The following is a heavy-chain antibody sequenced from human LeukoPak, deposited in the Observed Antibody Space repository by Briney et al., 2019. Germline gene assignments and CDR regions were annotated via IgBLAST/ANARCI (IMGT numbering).Heavy chain of an antibody. CDR2: ISSSSSTI. CDR3: ACPAAKPECGY. V-gene: IGHV3-48*02. Sequence: GGSLRLSCAASGFTFSSYWMNWVRQAPGKGLEWVSYISSSSSTIYYADSVKGRFTISRDNAKNSLSLQMNSLRDEDTAVYYCACPAAKPECGYWGQGTLVTVSS. J-gene: IGHJ4*02. D-gene: IGHD2-2*02. CDR1: GFTFSSYW.